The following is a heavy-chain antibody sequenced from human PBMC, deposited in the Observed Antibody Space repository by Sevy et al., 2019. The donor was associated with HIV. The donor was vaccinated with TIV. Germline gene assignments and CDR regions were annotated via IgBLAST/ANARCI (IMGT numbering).Heavy chain of an antibody. Sequence: GGSLRLSCAASGFTFSTYSMNWVRQAPGKGLEWVSSISASGRSTYYADSVEGRFTISRDNSKNTLYLQMNSLGADDTAVYYCAKGYCSGGSCPRDYYYYGMDVWGQGTTVTVSS. CDR2: ISASGRST. CDR1: GFTFSTYS. V-gene: IGHV3-23*01. J-gene: IGHJ6*02. D-gene: IGHD2-15*01. CDR3: AKGYCSGGSCPRDYYYYGMDV.